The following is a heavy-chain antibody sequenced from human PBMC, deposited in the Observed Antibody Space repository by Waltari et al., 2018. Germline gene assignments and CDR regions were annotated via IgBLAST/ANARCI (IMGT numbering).Heavy chain of an antibody. J-gene: IGHJ6*03. CDR3: ARGREDPGGVCCYYYYYMDV. D-gene: IGHD2-8*02. V-gene: IGHV4-59*01. CDR1: GGSISSYY. Sequence: QVQLQESGPGLVKPSETLSLTCTVSGGSISSYYWSWIRQPPGTGLEWIGYIYYSGSTNYNPSLKSRVTISVDTSKNQFSLKLSSVTAADTAVYYCARGREDPGGVCCYYYYYMDVWGKGTTVTVSS. CDR2: IYYSGST.